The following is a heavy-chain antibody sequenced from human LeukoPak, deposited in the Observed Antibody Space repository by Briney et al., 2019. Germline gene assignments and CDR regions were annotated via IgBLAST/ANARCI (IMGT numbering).Heavy chain of an antibody. J-gene: IGHJ6*03. Sequence: PSETLSLTCTVSGGSISSHYWSWIRQPAGKGLEWIGRIYNTGSTNYNPSLKSRVTMSVDKSKNQFSLKLSSVTAADTAVYYCARQRRVRGAKEVYYYYYYYMDVWGKGTTVTVSS. CDR3: ARQRRVRGAKEVYYYYYYYMDV. D-gene: IGHD3-10*01. CDR2: IYNTGST. V-gene: IGHV4-4*07. CDR1: GGSISSHY.